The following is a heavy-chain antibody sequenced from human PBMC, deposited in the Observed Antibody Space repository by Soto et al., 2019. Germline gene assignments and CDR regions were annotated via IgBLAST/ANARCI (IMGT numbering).Heavy chain of an antibody. CDR3: ARDLDYGGNSFGY. V-gene: IGHV3-30-3*01. D-gene: IGHD4-17*01. Sequence: GGSLRLSCAASGFTFSSFAMHWVRQAPGKGLEWVAVISYDGSNKYYADSVKGRFTISRDNSKNTLYLQMNSLRAEDTAVYYCARDLDYGGNSFGYWGQGTLVTVSS. CDR1: GFTFSSFA. CDR2: ISYDGSNK. J-gene: IGHJ4*02.